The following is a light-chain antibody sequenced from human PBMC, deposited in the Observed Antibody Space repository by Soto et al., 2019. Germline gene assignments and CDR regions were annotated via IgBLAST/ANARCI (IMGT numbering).Light chain of an antibody. CDR3: QRYGTSPWT. CDR2: GAS. Sequence: DIVLTQSPGTLSLSPGERATLSCRASQSVSNSYLAWYQQKPGQAPRLLIYGASSRATGVPDRFSGSGSGTDFTLTIRRLEPEDFGVYYCQRYGTSPWTFGQGTKVEIK. J-gene: IGKJ1*01. V-gene: IGKV3-20*01. CDR1: QSVSNSY.